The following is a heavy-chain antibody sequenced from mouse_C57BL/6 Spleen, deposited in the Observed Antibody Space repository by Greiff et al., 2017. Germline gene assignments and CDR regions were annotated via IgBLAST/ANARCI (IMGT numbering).Heavy chain of an antibody. Sequence: LQQSGASVTLSCKASGYTFTDYEMHWVKQTPVHGLEWIGAIDPETGGTAYNQKFKGKAILTADKSSSTAYMELRSLTSEDSAVYYCTRPDYDGYYSYAMDYWGQGTSVTVSS. V-gene: IGHV1-15*01. CDR1: GYTFTDYE. D-gene: IGHD2-3*01. J-gene: IGHJ4*01. CDR3: TRPDYDGYYSYAMDY. CDR2: IDPETGGT.